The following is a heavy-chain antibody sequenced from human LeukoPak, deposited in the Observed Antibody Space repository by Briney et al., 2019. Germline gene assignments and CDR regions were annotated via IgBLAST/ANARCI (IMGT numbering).Heavy chain of an antibody. CDR2: IYSGGST. Sequence: GGSLRLSCAASGFTVSSNYMSWVRQAPGKGLEWVSVIYSGGSTYYADSVKGRFTISRDNSKNTLYLQMNSLRAEDTAVYYCARGEQWLTPLFDYWGQGTLVTVSS. D-gene: IGHD6-19*01. J-gene: IGHJ4*02. V-gene: IGHV3-53*01. CDR3: ARGEQWLTPLFDY. CDR1: GFTVSSNY.